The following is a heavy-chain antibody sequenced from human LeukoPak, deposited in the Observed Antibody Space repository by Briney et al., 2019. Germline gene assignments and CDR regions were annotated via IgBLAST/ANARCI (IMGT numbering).Heavy chain of an antibody. J-gene: IGHJ5*02. CDR2: IIPIFGTA. CDR3: ARSKLYYYDSSGYRRDWFDP. D-gene: IGHD3-22*01. V-gene: IGHV1-69*05. CDR1: GYTFTGHY. Sequence: ASVKVSCKASGYTFTGHYIHWVRQAPGQGLEWMGGIIPIFGTANYAQKFQGRVTITTDESTSTAYMELSSLRSEDTAVYYCARSKLYYYDSSGYRRDWFDPWAREPWSPSPQ.